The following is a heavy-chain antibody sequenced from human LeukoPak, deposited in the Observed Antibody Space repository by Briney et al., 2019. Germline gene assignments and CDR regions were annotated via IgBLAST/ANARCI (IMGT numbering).Heavy chain of an antibody. Sequence: GESLKISCKGSGYSFNSYWIGWVRQMPGKGLEWMGIIYPGDSDTRYSPSFQGQVTITADKSISTAYLQWSSLKASDNAMYYCAGQRRSSGWPNDYWGQGTLVTVSS. CDR1: GYSFNSYW. CDR3: AGQRRSSGWPNDY. V-gene: IGHV5-51*01. J-gene: IGHJ4*02. D-gene: IGHD6-19*01. CDR2: IYPGDSDT.